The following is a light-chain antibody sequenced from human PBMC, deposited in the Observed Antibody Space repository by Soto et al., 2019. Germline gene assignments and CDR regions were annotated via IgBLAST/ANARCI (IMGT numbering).Light chain of an antibody. CDR3: SSFTNSHHWV. Sequence: QSALTQPAAVSGSPGQSITISCTGTSSDVGTYNYVSWYQQHPGKAPQVLSYEVSHRPSGVSNRFSGFKYGNTASLTISGLQADDEADDYCSSFTNSHHWVFGGGTKPTVL. CDR1: SSDVGTYNY. CDR2: EVS. V-gene: IGLV2-14*01. J-gene: IGLJ3*02.